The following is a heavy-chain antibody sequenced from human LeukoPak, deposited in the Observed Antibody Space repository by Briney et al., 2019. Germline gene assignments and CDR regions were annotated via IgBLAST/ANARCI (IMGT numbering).Heavy chain of an antibody. CDR2: ISPNSGGT. CDR1: GYTFIDYY. V-gene: IGHV1-2*06. J-gene: IGHJ4*02. D-gene: IGHD1-26*01. Sequence: GASVKVSCKASGYTFIDYYVYWVRQAPGQGLEWMGRISPNSGGTNYAQKFQGRVTMTRGTSTSTTFMELSGLKVDDTAVYFCARERGTYYSIDYWGQGTLVTVSS. CDR3: ARERGTYYSIDY.